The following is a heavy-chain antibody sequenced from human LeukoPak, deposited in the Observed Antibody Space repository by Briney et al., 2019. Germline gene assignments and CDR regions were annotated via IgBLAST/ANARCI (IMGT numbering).Heavy chain of an antibody. CDR1: GGSISTYSHF. Sequence: SETLSLTCAVSGGSISTYSHFWGWIRQPPGKGLEWIAAIYYNGNTYYNPSLKSRVAISIDTSKNQFSLKLSSVTAADTAIYYCARHPSTNPFDYWGQGTQVTVSS. V-gene: IGHV4-39*01. D-gene: IGHD2-8*01. CDR2: IYYNGNT. J-gene: IGHJ4*02. CDR3: ARHPSTNPFDY.